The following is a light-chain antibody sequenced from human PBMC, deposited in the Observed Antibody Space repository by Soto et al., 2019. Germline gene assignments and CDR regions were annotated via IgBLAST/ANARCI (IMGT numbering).Light chain of an antibody. CDR3: QQSHSTPVT. J-gene: IGKJ1*01. V-gene: IGKV1-39*01. CDR1: ESINTY. Sequence: DIQMTQSPSSLSASVGDRVTITCRASESINTYLNWYQQKPGEAPKLLIYAASSLQSGVPSRFSGSASETDYALTISSLQPEDFATYYCQQSHSTPVTFGQGTKVEVK. CDR2: AAS.